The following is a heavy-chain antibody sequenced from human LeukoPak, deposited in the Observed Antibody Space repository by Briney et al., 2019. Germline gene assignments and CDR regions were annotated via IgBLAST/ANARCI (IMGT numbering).Heavy chain of an antibody. V-gene: IGHV1-2*02. CDR2: ISPTSGVT. J-gene: IGHJ2*01. CDR1: GHTFTGHY. D-gene: IGHD3-22*01. CDR3: ARKRLGYFDL. Sequence: ASVKVSCKASGHTFTGHYMHWIRQAPGQGLEWMGWISPTSGVTNYAQQFEGRLTMSRDMSISTAYMDLSILRSDDTAVYYCARKRLGYFDLWGRGTLVTVSS.